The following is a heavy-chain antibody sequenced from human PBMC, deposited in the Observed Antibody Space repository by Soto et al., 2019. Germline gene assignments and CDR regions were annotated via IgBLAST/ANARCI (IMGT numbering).Heavy chain of an antibody. CDR2: ISGSGGTT. CDR3: AKPPYSSSSYSYYGMDV. CDR1: GFTFSSYA. D-gene: IGHD6-6*01. Sequence: EVQLLESGGGLVQPGGSLRLSCAASGFTFSSYAMTWVRQAPGKGLEWVSAISGSGGTTYHADAVKGRFTISRDNYKNTLYLQMNSLRAEDAAVYYCAKPPYSSSSYSYYGMDVWGQGTTVTVSS. V-gene: IGHV3-23*01. J-gene: IGHJ6*02.